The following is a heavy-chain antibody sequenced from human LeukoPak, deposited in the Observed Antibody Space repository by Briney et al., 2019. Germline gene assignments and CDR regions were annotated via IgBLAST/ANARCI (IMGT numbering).Heavy chain of an antibody. CDR3: ARRYYSSRPDGMDV. CDR2: IYYSGST. CDR1: GGSISSYY. D-gene: IGHD6-13*01. V-gene: IGHV4-59*08. J-gene: IGHJ6*02. Sequence: SETLSLTCTVSGGSISSYYWSWIRQPPGKGLEWIGYIYYSGSTNYNPSLKSRVTISVATSKNQFSLKLSSVTAADTAVYYCARRYYSSRPDGMDVWGQGTTVTVSS.